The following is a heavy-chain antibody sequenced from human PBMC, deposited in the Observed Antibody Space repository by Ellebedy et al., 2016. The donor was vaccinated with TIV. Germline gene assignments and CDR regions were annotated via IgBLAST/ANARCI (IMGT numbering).Heavy chain of an antibody. CDR3: ARDPLKPCIGAICYAFDY. CDR1: GFSFSNYA. CDR2: TNNNGINT. Sequence: GESLKISCAASGFSFSNYAMSWVRQAPGKRLFWVSATNNNGINTYHADSVKGRFTISRDNSKNTLYLQMNSLRAEDTAVYYWARDPLKPCIGAICYAFDYWGPGTLVTVSS. D-gene: IGHD2-2*01. J-gene: IGHJ4*02. V-gene: IGHV3-23*01.